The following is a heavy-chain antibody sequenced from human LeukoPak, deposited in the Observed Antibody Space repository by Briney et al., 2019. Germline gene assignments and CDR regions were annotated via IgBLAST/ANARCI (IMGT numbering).Heavy chain of an antibody. D-gene: IGHD3-10*01. CDR2: ISSSSSTI. V-gene: IGHV3-48*04. Sequence: PGGSLRLSCAASGFTFSSYSMNWVRQAPGKGLEWVSYISSSSSTIYYADSVKGRFTISRDNAKNSLYLQMNSLRAEDTAVYYCARVDGSGSYNYWGQGTLVTVSS. CDR1: GFTFSSYS. CDR3: ARVDGSGSYNY. J-gene: IGHJ4*02.